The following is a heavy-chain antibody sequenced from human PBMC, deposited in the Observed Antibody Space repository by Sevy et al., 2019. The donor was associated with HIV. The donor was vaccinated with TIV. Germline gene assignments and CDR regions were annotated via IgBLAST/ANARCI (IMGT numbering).Heavy chain of an antibody. D-gene: IGHD4-17*01. Sequence: GGSLILSCAASEFTFSSYAMSWVRQAPGKGLEWVSAISGSGGSTYYADSVKGRFTISRDNSKNTLYLQMNSLRAEDTAVYYCAKAPGYGDPFDYWSKGTLVTVSS. CDR1: EFTFSSYA. CDR2: ISGSGGST. CDR3: AKAPGYGDPFDY. J-gene: IGHJ4*02. V-gene: IGHV3-23*01.